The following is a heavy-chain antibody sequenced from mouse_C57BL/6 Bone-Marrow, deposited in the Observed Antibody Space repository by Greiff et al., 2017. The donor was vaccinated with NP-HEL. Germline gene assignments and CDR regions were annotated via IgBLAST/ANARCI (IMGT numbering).Heavy chain of an antibody. CDR3: ARETVVAYYYAMDY. D-gene: IGHD1-1*01. CDR1: GYTFTSYW. J-gene: IGHJ4*01. CDR2: IDPSDSYT. V-gene: IGHV1-69*01. Sequence: QVQLQQPGAELVMPGASVKLSCKASGYTFTSYWMHWVKQRPGQGLEWIGEIDPSDSYTNYNQKFKGKSTLTVDKSSSTAYMQLSSLTSEDSAVHYCARETVVAYYYAMDYWGQGTSVTVSS.